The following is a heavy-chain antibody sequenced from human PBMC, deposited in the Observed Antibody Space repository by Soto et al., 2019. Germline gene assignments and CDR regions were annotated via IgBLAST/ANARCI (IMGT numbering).Heavy chain of an antibody. Sequence: EVQLVESGGGLVKPGGSLRLSCAASGLSFSNAWMSWVRQAPGKRLEWVGRIKSKADGETTDYAAPVKGRFTISRDDSKNTLYLQMNSLKTEDTALYYCSYCSSTNCYADYYYSMDVWGKGTTVTVSS. J-gene: IGHJ6*03. CDR1: GLSFSNAW. CDR2: IKSKADGETT. D-gene: IGHD2-2*01. CDR3: SYCSSTNCYADYYYSMDV. V-gene: IGHV3-15*01.